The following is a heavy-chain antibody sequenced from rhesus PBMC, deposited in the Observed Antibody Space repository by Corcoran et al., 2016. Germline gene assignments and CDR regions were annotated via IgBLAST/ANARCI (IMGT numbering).Heavy chain of an antibody. D-gene: IGHD5-24*01. CDR2: LYSDVDK. V-gene: IGHV2S1*01. CDR1: GFSLSIRGLG. Sequence: QVTLKESGPALVNPTQNLPLTCTFSGFSLSIRGLGVARHRQPPGKALEWLASLYSDVDKYYTTSLKSRLTVSNDTSKNQVILAMANMDPVDTATYYCVRVRGTVGTASNSDYWCQGVLVTVSS. J-gene: IGHJ4*01. CDR3: VRVRGTVGTASNSDY.